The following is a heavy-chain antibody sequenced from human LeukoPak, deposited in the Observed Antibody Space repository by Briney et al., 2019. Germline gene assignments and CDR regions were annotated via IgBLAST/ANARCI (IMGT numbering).Heavy chain of an antibody. CDR2: IKQDGSEK. V-gene: IGHV3-7*01. CDR3: AREGRFLEWLLYYYYYMDV. J-gene: IGHJ6*03. Sequence: GGSLRLSCAASGFTFSSYSMNWVRQAPGKGLEWVANIKQDGSEKYYVDSVKGRFTISRDNAKNSLYLQMNSLRAEDTAVYYCAREGRFLEWLLYYYYYMDVWGKGTTVTVSS. D-gene: IGHD3-3*01. CDR1: GFTFSSYS.